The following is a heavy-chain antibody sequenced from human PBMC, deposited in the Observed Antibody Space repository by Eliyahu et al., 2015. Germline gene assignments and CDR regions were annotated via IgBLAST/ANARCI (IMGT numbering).Heavy chain of an antibody. CDR2: INSDGSST. D-gene: IGHD3/OR15-3a*01. CDR1: GFTFSXCW. Sequence: EVQLVESGGGLVQPGGSLRLSCSASGFTFSXCWMHWVRQAPGKGLVWVSDINSDGSSTTYADSVKGRFTISRDNAKNTLYLQMNSLRAEDTAVYYCARLDAGPDHYNGMDVWGQGTTVTVSS. CDR3: ARLDAGPDHYNGMDV. J-gene: IGHJ6*02. V-gene: IGHV3-74*01.